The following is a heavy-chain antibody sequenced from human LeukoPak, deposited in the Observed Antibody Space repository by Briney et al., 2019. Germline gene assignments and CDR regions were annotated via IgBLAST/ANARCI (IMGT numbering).Heavy chain of an antibody. CDR1: GYTFTSYG. CDR3: ARDGTIGYCSGGSCTFDY. J-gene: IGHJ4*02. CDR2: ISAYNGNT. D-gene: IGHD2-15*01. Sequence: GASVKVSCKASGYTFTSYGISWVRQAPGQGLEWMGWISAYNGNTNYAQKLQGRVTMTTDTSTSTAYMELRSLRSDDTAVYYCARDGTIGYCSGGSCTFDYWGQGTLVTVSS. V-gene: IGHV1-18*01.